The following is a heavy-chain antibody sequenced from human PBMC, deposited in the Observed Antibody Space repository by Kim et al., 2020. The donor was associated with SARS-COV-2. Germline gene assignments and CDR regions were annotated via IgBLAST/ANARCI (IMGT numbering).Heavy chain of an antibody. J-gene: IGHJ6*02. Sequence: GGSLRLSCAASGFTFSSYWMSWVRQAPGKGLEWVANIKQDGSEKYYVDSVKGRFTISRDNAKNSLYLQMNSLRAEDTAVYYCARDSVVVPAASSGSAAANSGYYYYYGMDVWGQGTTVTVSS. D-gene: IGHD2-2*01. CDR2: IKQDGSEK. CDR1: GFTFSSYW. CDR3: ARDSVVVPAASSGSAAANSGYYYYYGMDV. V-gene: IGHV3-7*03.